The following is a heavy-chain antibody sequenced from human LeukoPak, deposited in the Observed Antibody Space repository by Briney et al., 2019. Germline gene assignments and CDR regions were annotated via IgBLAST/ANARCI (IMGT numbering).Heavy chain of an antibody. V-gene: IGHV1-46*01. CDR1: GYTFTSYY. CDR2: INPNGGST. Sequence: GASVKVSCKASGYTFTSYYMHWVRQAPGQGLEWMGIINPNGGSTSYAQKFQGRVTMTRDMSTSTVYMELSSLISEDTAVYYCARGGLSEPGTTGYWGQGTLVTVSS. D-gene: IGHD1-7*01. CDR3: ARGGLSEPGTTGY. J-gene: IGHJ4*02.